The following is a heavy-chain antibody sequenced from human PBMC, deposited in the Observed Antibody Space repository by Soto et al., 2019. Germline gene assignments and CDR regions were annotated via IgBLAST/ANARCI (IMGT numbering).Heavy chain of an antibody. J-gene: IGHJ4*02. CDR1: GSPFTTYY. V-gene: IGHV1-2*02. D-gene: IGHD3-10*01. CDR2: IDPRSGGT. Sequence: ASVKVSCKVSGSPFTTYYIYLVRQAPGQGLEWMGWIDPRSGGTVYEQKFQGRVTMTRDTSISTVYMDLSGLTSDDTALYYCATDDYGIFPYWGQGSLVTVSS. CDR3: ATDDYGIFPY.